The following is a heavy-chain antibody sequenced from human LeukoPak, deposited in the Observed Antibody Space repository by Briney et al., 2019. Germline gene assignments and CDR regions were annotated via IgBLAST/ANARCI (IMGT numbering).Heavy chain of an antibody. Sequence: GGSLRLSCAASGFTFSSYGMHWVRQAPGKGLEWVAVISYDGSNKYYADSVKGRFTISRDTSKNTLYLQMNSLRAEDTAVYYCAKWGDYDILTGYYDSDYWGQGTLVTVSS. D-gene: IGHD3-9*01. J-gene: IGHJ4*02. CDR3: AKWGDYDILTGYYDSDY. V-gene: IGHV3-30*18. CDR2: ISYDGSNK. CDR1: GFTFSSYG.